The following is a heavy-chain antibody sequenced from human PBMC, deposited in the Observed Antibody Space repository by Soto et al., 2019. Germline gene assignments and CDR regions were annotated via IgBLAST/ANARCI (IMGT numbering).Heavy chain of an antibody. Sequence: SETLSLTCTVSGGSISSYYWSWIRQPPGKGLEWIGYIYYSGSTNYNPSLKSRVTISVDTSKNQFSLKLSSVTAADTAVYYCARKYSSSSIAHDYWGQGTMVTVYS. J-gene: IGHJ4*02. D-gene: IGHD6-6*01. CDR1: GGSISSYY. V-gene: IGHV4-59*01. CDR3: ARKYSSSSIAHDY. CDR2: IYYSGST.